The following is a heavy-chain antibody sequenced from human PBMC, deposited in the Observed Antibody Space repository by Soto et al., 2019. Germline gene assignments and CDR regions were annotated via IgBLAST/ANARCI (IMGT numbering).Heavy chain of an antibody. V-gene: IGHV3-30-3*01. CDR2: ISYDGSNK. CDR3: ARSDYYDSSGYSEYFQH. D-gene: IGHD3-22*01. Sequence: GSLRLSCAASGFTFSSYAMHWVRQAPGKGLEWVAVISYDGSNKYYADSVKGRFTISRDNSKNTLYLQMNSLRAEDTAVYYCARSDYYDSSGYSEYFQHWGQGTLVTVSS. J-gene: IGHJ1*01. CDR1: GFTFSSYA.